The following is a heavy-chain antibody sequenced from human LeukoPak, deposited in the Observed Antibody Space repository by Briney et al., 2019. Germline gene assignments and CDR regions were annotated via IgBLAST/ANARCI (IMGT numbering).Heavy chain of an antibody. CDR1: GGSINNNHYY. CDR3: ARDGGYSNPYYYYYYYMDF. Sequence: PSETLSLTCAVSGGSINNNHYYWGWIRQPPGKGLEWIGSIYYSGSTYYNPSLKSRVTISVDTSETHFSLKLSSVTAADTAVYYCARDGGYSNPYYYYYYYMDFWGKGTTVTVSS. V-gene: IGHV4-39*07. CDR2: IYYSGST. J-gene: IGHJ6*03. D-gene: IGHD4-11*01.